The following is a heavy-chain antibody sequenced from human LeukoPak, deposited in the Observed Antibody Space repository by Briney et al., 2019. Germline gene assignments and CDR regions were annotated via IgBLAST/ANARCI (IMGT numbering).Heavy chain of an antibody. CDR1: GFSLSDSY. V-gene: IGHV3-11*01. J-gene: IGHJ4*02. CDR2: IRRSASTL. CDR3: AKGRISEDGLDY. Sequence: PGGSLRLSCAASGFSLSDSYMSWIRQAPGKGLEWVSSIRRSASTLYYADSVKGRFTISRDNSKNMLYLQMNSLRAEDTAVYYCAKGRISEDGLDYWGQGTLVTVSS. D-gene: IGHD6-13*01.